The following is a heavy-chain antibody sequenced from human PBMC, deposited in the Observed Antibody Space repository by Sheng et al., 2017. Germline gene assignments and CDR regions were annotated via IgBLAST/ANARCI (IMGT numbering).Heavy chain of an antibody. V-gene: IGHV4-39*01. D-gene: IGHD3-10*02. Sequence: QLQLQEAGPGLVKPSETLSLTCTVSGGSISDSDYYWGWIRQSPGKGLEWIGTIYYSGTTYYNPSLKSRVTISVDTSKNQFSLKLTSVTATDTAVYYCARRRSALDYVDYWGQGT. CDR2: IYYSGTT. J-gene: IGHJ4*02. CDR1: GGSISDSDYY. CDR3: ARRRSALDYVDY.